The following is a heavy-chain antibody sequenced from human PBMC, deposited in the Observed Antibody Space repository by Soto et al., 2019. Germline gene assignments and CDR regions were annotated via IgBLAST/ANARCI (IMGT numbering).Heavy chain of an antibody. CDR1: GFTFTDAW. V-gene: IGHV3-15*07. Sequence: GGSLSLSCAASGFTFTDAWMIWVRQAPGKGLEWVGRLKSYTDGGTTDYAAPVKGRFTVSRDDSKNTLYLQMNSLKTEDTAVYYCTTSSSGYRRIDYWGQGTLVTVSS. CDR3: TTSSSGYRRIDY. CDR2: LKSYTDGGTT. J-gene: IGHJ4*02. D-gene: IGHD3-22*01.